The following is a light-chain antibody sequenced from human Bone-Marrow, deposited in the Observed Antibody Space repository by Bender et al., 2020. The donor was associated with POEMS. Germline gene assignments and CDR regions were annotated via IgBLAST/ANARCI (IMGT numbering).Light chain of an antibody. CDR2: EGS. Sequence: QSALTQPASVSASPGQSITISCTGTSSDVGTYNLVSWYQQYPGKAPKLMIYEGSKRPSGVSNRFSGSKSGNTASLTISGLQAEDEADYYCCSYAGSRVFGGGTKLTVL. J-gene: IGLJ3*02. CDR1: SSDVGTYNL. V-gene: IGLV2-23*01. CDR3: CSYAGSRV.